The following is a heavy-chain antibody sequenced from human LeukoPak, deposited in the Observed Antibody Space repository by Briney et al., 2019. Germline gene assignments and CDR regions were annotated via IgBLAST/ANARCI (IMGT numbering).Heavy chain of an antibody. Sequence: ASVKVSCKASGYTFLNYDFTWVRQAPGQGLEWMGWISAHNYNTKYAQRFQGRVTMTADTSTTTGYMELRSLRSDDTAVYYCARVADYGSGSHLFDYWGQGTLVAVSS. CDR2: ISAHNYNT. J-gene: IGHJ4*02. CDR1: GYTFLNYD. D-gene: IGHD3-10*01. V-gene: IGHV1-18*01. CDR3: ARVADYGSGSHLFDY.